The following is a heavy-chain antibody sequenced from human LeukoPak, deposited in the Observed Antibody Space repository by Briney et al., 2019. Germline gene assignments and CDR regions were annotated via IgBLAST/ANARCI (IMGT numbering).Heavy chain of an antibody. CDR1: GYSFTSYW. CDR2: IYPGGSDT. V-gene: IGHV5-51*01. D-gene: IGHD3-10*01. Sequence: GESLQISCKGSGYSFTSYWIAWVCQMPGKGLEWMGIIYPGGSDTRYSPSFQGQVTISADKSISTAYLQWSSLKASDTAMYYCARSTMVRGVIAYFDYWGQGTLVTVSS. J-gene: IGHJ4*02. CDR3: ARSTMVRGVIAYFDY.